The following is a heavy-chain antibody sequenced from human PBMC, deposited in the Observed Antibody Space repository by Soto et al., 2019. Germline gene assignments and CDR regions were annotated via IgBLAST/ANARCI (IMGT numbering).Heavy chain of an antibody. J-gene: IGHJ5*02. Sequence: HPGGSLRLSCAASGFTFSSYGMHWVRQAPGKGLEWVAVIWYDGSNKYYADSVKGRFTISRDNSKNTLYLQMNSLRAEDTAVYYCARDSTGYCSGGSCSEPTPQVRFDPWGQGTLVTVSS. CDR2: IWYDGSNK. CDR3: ARDSTGYCSGGSCSEPTPQVRFDP. V-gene: IGHV3-33*01. CDR1: GFTFSSYG. D-gene: IGHD2-15*01.